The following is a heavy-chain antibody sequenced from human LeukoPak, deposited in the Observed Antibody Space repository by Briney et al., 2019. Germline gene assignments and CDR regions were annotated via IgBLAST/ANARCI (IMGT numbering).Heavy chain of an antibody. D-gene: IGHD3-10*01. Sequence: PSETLSLTCTVSGGSISSYYWSWIRQPPGKGLEWIGYIYYSGSTNYNPSLKSRVTVSVDTSKNQFSLKLSSVTAADTAVYYCARGRSSMVRGYYYYYMDVWGKGTTVTISS. J-gene: IGHJ6*03. V-gene: IGHV4-59*01. CDR1: GGSISSYY. CDR3: ARGRSSMVRGYYYYYMDV. CDR2: IYYSGST.